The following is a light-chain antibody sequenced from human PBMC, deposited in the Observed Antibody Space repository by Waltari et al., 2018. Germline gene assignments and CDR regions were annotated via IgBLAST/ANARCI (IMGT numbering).Light chain of an antibody. CDR3: QSYDSSLSGSV. CDR2: GNS. CDR1: SSNTGTGHH. V-gene: IGLV1-40*01. J-gene: IGLJ2*01. Sequence: QSVLTPPPSVSGAPGPRVTISCTGSSSNTGTGHHVHRYPQPPGTAPKLLIYGNSNRPSGVPDRFSGSKSGTSASLAITGLQAEDEADYYCQSYDSSLSGSVFGGGTKLTVL.